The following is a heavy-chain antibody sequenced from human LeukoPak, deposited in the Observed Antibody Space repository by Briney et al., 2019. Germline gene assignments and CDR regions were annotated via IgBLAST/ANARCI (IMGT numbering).Heavy chain of an antibody. D-gene: IGHD3-22*01. J-gene: IGHJ4*02. CDR1: GFTFSGSA. V-gene: IGHV3-73*01. CDR3: TRLPYYDSSGYYRDY. CDR2: IRSKANSYAT. Sequence: GGSLRLSCAASGFTFSGSAMHWVRQASGKGLEWVGRIRSKANSYATAYAASVKGRFTISRDDSKNTAYLQMNSLKTEDTAVYYCTRLPYYDSSGYYRDYWGQGTLVTVSS.